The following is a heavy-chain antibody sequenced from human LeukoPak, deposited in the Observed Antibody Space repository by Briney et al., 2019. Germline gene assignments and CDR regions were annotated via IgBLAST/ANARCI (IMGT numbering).Heavy chain of an antibody. J-gene: IGHJ4*02. CDR1: RFTFSSYS. CDR3: AREYSSSSVGY. V-gene: IGHV3-21*01. D-gene: IGHD6-6*01. Sequence: GGSLRLSCAASRFTFSSYSMNWVRPPPGKGLGWVSSISGCGSSIYDADAVKGRFTISRDNAQNTLYLQMNSLRAEDTAVYYCAREYSSSSVGYWGQGTLVTVSS. CDR2: ISGCGSSI.